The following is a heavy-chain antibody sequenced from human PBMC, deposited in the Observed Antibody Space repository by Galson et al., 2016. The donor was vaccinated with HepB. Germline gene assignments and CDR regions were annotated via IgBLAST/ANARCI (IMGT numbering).Heavy chain of an antibody. D-gene: IGHD6-19*01. CDR3: ARQSSGWYGRSLDY. J-gene: IGHJ4*02. Sequence: SVKVSCKASGYTFTSYYMHWVRQAPGQGLEWMGIINPDIDNTNYAQKFQGSVAMTRDTSTSTVYMRLSSLRSEDTAVYYCARQSSGWYGRSLDYWGQGTLVTVSS. V-gene: IGHV1-46*01. CDR1: GYTFTSYY. CDR2: INPDIDNT.